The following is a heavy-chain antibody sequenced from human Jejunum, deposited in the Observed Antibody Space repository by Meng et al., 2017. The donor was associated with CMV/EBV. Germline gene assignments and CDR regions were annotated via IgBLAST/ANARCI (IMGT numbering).Heavy chain of an antibody. CDR2: INPSGGST. CDR3: AYSNYAHNFDY. V-gene: IGHV1-46*01. J-gene: IGHJ4*02. CDR1: GYTFTSYY. Sequence: SCKASGYTFTSYYMHWGRQAPGPGLEWMGIINPSGGSTSYAQKFQGRVTMTRDTSTSTVYMELSSLRSEDTAVYYCAYSNYAHNFDYWGQGTLVTVSS. D-gene: IGHD4-11*01.